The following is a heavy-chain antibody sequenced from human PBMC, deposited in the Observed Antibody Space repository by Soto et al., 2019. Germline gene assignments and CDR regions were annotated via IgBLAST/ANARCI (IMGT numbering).Heavy chain of an antibody. J-gene: IGHJ4*02. CDR2: ISYDGSNK. Sequence: GGSLRLSCAASGFTFSSYGMHWVRQAPGKGLEWVAVISYDGSNKYYADSVKGRFTISRDNSKNTLYLQMNSLRAEDTAVYYCAKDLIRRYDSSGYLDYWGQGTLVTVSS. CDR1: GFTFSSYG. V-gene: IGHV3-30*18. D-gene: IGHD3-22*01. CDR3: AKDLIRRYDSSGYLDY.